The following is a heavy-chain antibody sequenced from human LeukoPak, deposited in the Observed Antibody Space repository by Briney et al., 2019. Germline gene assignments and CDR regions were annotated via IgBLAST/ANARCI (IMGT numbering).Heavy chain of an antibody. Sequence: SQTLSLTCAISGDSVSSNSAAWNWIRQSPSRGLEWLGRTYYRSKWYNDYAVSVKGRITINPDTSKNQFSLQLNSVTPEDTAVYYCARDLVVFSGWLNWFDPWGQGTLVTVSS. J-gene: IGHJ5*02. CDR1: GDSVSSNSAA. CDR3: ARDLVVFSGWLNWFDP. CDR2: TYYRSKWYN. V-gene: IGHV6-1*01. D-gene: IGHD6-19*01.